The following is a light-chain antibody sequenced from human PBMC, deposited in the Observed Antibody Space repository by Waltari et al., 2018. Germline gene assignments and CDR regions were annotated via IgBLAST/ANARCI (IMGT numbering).Light chain of an antibody. CDR2: DDS. Sequence: DIQMTQSPSTLSSSVGDRVTITCRASQSITRWLAWYQQKPGKAPKLLIYDDSSLESGVPSRFSGSGSGTEFTLTISSLQPDDFATYYCQEHVTYWAFGQGTKVEMK. CDR3: QEHVTYWA. V-gene: IGKV1-5*01. CDR1: QSITRW. J-gene: IGKJ1*01.